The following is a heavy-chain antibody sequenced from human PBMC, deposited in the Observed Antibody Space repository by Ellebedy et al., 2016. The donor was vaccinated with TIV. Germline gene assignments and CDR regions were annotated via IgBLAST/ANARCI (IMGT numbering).Heavy chain of an antibody. CDR1: GFTFSSYD. V-gene: IGHV3-13*01. CDR3: ARVLITMVRGVRTPYGMDV. D-gene: IGHD3-10*01. CDR2: IGTAGDT. J-gene: IGHJ6*02. Sequence: GESLKISXAASGFTFSSYDMHWVRQATGKGLEWVSAIGTAGDTYYPDSVKGRFTISRENAKNSLYLQMNSLRAGDTAVYYCARVLITMVRGVRTPYGMDVWGQGTTVTVSS.